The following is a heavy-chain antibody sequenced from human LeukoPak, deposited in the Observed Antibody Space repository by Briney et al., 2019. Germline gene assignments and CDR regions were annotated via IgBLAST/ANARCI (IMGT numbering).Heavy chain of an antibody. CDR1: GFTFSTFS. CDR2: ISSTSNTI. Sequence: GSLRLSCVASGFTFSTFSMDWVRQAPGRGLQWLSYISSTSNTIYYADSLKGRFTISRDNAKNSLYLQIDSLSVEDTAVYYCARMGIAAAGVAYWGQGTLITVSS. CDR3: ARMGIAAAGVAY. J-gene: IGHJ4*02. D-gene: IGHD6-13*01. V-gene: IGHV3-48*01.